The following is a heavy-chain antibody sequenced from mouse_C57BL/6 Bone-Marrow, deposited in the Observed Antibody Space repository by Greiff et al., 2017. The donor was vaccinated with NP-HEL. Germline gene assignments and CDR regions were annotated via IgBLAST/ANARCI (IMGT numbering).Heavy chain of an antibody. V-gene: IGHV5-4*03. CDR2: ISDGGSYT. D-gene: IGHD2-4*01. J-gene: IGHJ4*01. Sequence: EVKVVESGGGLVKPGGSLKLSCAASGYTFSSYAMSWVRQTPEKRLEWVATISDGGSYTYYPDNVKGRFTISRDNAKNNLYLQMSHLKSEDTAMYYCARFPMITTGYYYAMDYWGQGTSVTVSS. CDR1: GYTFSSYA. CDR3: ARFPMITTGYYYAMDY.